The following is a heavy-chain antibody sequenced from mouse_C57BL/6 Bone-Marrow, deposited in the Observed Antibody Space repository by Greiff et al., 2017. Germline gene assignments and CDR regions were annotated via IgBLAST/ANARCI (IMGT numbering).Heavy chain of an antibody. CDR3: ARECGREGNYFDY. Sequence: DVKLQESGPGLVKPSQSLSLTCSVTGYSITSGYYWNWIRQFPGNKLEWMGYISYDGSNNYNPSLKNRISITRDTSKNQFFLKLNSVTTEDTATYYCARECGREGNYFDYWGQGTTLTVSS. CDR1: GYSITSGYY. J-gene: IGHJ2*01. D-gene: IGHD1-1*01. V-gene: IGHV3-6*01. CDR2: ISYDGSN.